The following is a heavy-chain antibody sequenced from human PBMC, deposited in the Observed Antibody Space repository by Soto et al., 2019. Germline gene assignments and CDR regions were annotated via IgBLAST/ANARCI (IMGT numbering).Heavy chain of an antibody. Sequence: SGPTLVNPTQTLTLTCTFSGFSLSTSGMCVGWLRQPPGKALEWLARIDWDDDRHYSTSLRTRLTISKDTPKNQVVLTMTNMDPVDTATYHCARNHYGLMDVWGKGTTVTVSS. CDR1: GFSLSTSGMC. V-gene: IGHV2-70*11. J-gene: IGHJ6*03. CDR3: ARNHYGLMDV. D-gene: IGHD4-17*01. CDR2: IDWDDDR.